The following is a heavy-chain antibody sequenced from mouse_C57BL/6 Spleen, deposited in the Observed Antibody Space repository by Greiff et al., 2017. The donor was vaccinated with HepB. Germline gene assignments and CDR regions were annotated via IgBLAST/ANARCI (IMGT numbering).Heavy chain of an antibody. Sequence: VQLQQSGAELVKPGASVKLSCTASGFNINDYYMHWVKQRTEQGLEWIGRIDPEDGETKYAPKFQGKATITADTSSNPAYLRLSSLTSEDTAVYYCGRGEIDYGSAFAYWGQGTLATVSA. CDR2: IDPEDGET. J-gene: IGHJ3*01. V-gene: IGHV14-2*01. D-gene: IGHD1-1*01. CDR3: GRGEIDYGSAFAY. CDR1: GFNINDYY.